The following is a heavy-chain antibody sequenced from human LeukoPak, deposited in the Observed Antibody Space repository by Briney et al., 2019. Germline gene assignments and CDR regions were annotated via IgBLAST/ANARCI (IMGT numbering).Heavy chain of an antibody. CDR2: IHYTGST. CDR3: ARGDYGGRIVPLDT. Sequence: SETLSLTCTVSGGSISIYHWSWLRQPPGKGLEWIGYIHYTGSTNYNPSTTYNPSLKSRVTISVDTSKNQFSLKLNSVTAADTAMYYCARGDYGGRIVPLDTWGQGTLVTVSS. D-gene: IGHD4-23*01. V-gene: IGHV4-59*01. CDR1: GGSISIYH. J-gene: IGHJ5*02.